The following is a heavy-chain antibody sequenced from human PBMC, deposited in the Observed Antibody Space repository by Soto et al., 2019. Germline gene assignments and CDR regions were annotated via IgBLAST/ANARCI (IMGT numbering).Heavy chain of an antibody. Sequence: EVQLVESGGYLVKPGRSLRLSCVGSGFTFADYAVTWFRQAPGKGLEWVGFITSKAYGGTAEYAASVKGRFTISRDDSKSIAYLQMNSLKPEDTAVYYCTSVARDGYGPPFDYGGQGTLVTVSS. D-gene: IGHD5-12*01. V-gene: IGHV3-49*05. J-gene: IGHJ4*02. CDR2: ITSKAYGGTA. CDR3: TSVARDGYGPPFDY. CDR1: GFTFADYA.